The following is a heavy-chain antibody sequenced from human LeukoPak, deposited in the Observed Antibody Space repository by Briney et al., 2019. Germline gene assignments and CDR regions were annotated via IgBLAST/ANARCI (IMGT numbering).Heavy chain of an antibody. CDR2: ISPSGSTI. J-gene: IGHJ4*02. D-gene: IGHD1-20*01. V-gene: IGHV3-11*04. CDR1: GFTCSDNY. CDR3: VTYAY. Sequence: PGGSLRLPCAASGFTCSDNYLSWIRQAPGKGLEWISYISPSGSTIYYADSVKGRFTISRDNAKNSLYLQMNSLRAEDTALYHCVTYAYWGQGTLVTVSS.